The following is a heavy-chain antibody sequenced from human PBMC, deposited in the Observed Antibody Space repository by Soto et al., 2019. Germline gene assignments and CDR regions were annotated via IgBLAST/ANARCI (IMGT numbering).Heavy chain of an antibody. CDR2: VNPSGGST. V-gene: IGHV1-46*01. J-gene: IGHJ1*01. D-gene: IGHD2-15*01. Sequence: QVQLEQSGAEVKKPGASVKVSCKASGYIFTAYSMHWVRRAPGQGLQWMGVVNPSGGSTNYAQKFQGRITLTRDTSRNTFYMDLSSLTSEDTAVYCCAREENCSDGICYSEYFQRWGQGTLVTVSS. CDR3: AREENCSDGICYSEYFQR. CDR1: GYIFTAYS.